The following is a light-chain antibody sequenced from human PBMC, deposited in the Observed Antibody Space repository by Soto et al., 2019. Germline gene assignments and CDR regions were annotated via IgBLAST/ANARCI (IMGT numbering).Light chain of an antibody. V-gene: IGKV1-39*01. CDR2: GAS. Sequence: DIQMTQSPSSLSADVGDRVTITCRASQSLSDYLNWYQQKPGKAPNLLIHGASTLQSGVPSRFSGGGSGTEFTLTISRLQPEDFATYYCQQSYDVRPSFGGGTKV. J-gene: IGKJ4*01. CDR3: QQSYDVRPS. CDR1: QSLSDY.